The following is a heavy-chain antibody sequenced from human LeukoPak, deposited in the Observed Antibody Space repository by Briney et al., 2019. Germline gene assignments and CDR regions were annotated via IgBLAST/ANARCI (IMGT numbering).Heavy chain of an antibody. D-gene: IGHD3-10*01. J-gene: IGHJ4*02. V-gene: IGHV1-18*01. CDR1: GYTFTNYG. Sequence: ASVKVSCKASGYTFTNYGITWVRQAPGQGLEWMGWISGYNGNTNYAQKLQGRVTLTTDISTTTAYMDLGNLRSDDTAMYYCARSRSYGSGSLYWGQGTLVTVSS. CDR2: ISGYNGNT. CDR3: ARSRSYGSGSLY.